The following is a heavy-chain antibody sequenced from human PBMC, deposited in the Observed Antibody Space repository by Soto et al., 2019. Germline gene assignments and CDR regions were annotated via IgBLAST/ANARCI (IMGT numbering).Heavy chain of an antibody. CDR1: GGSISSYY. D-gene: IGHD4-17*01. J-gene: IGHJ4*02. V-gene: IGHV4-59*01. CDR3: ARGTVTTGIRVGAFDY. Sequence: QVQLQESGPGLVKPSETLSLTCTVSGGSISSYYWSWIRQPPGKGLEWIGYINYSGSTNYNPSLKSRVTISVDTSKNQFSLKLSSVTAADTAVYYCARGTVTTGIRVGAFDYWGQGTLVTVSS. CDR2: INYSGST.